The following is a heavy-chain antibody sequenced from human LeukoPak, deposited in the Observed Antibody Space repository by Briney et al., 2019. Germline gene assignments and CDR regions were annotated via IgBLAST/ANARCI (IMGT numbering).Heavy chain of an antibody. CDR2: INPNSGGT. V-gene: IGHV1-2*02. CDR3: ARVPYDFWSGYSFDY. D-gene: IGHD3-3*01. Sequence: GASVKVSCKASGYTFTSYGISWVRQAPGQGLEWMGWINPNSGGTNYAQKFQGRVTMTRDTSISTAYMELSRLRSDDTAVYYCARVPYDFWSGYSFDYWGQGTLVTVSS. J-gene: IGHJ4*02. CDR1: GYTFTSYG.